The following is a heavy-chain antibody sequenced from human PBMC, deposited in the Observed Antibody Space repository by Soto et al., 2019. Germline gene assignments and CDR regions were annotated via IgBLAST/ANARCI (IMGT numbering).Heavy chain of an antibody. CDR3: ARDVPAPAIPPRYHAFDY. D-gene: IGHD2-2*02. CDR1: GGTFSSYA. Sequence: QVQLVQSGAEVKKPGSSVKVSCKASGGTFSSYAISWVRQAPGQGLEWMGGIIPIFGTANYAQKFQGRVTITADESTSTAYMELSSLRSEDTAVYYCARDVPAPAIPPRYHAFDYWGQGTLVTVSS. J-gene: IGHJ4*02. V-gene: IGHV1-69*01. CDR2: IIPIFGTA.